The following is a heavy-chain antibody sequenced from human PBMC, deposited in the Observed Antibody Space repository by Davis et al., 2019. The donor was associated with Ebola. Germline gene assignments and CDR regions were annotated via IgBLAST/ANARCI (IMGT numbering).Heavy chain of an antibody. Sequence: PGGSLRLSCAVYGFTVRGNYMSWVRQAPGKGLEWVSVIYSGDSTYYADSVKGRFTISRYNSKNTLYLQMNSLIADDTAVYYCATAGAVTMIDGKVAPFDYWGQGTLVTVSS. D-gene: IGHD3-22*01. CDR1: GFTVRGNY. CDR2: IYSGDST. CDR3: ATAGAVTMIDGKVAPFDY. V-gene: IGHV3-53*01. J-gene: IGHJ4*02.